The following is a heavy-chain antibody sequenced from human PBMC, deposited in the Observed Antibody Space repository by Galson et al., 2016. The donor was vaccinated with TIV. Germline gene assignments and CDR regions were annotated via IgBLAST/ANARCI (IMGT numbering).Heavy chain of an antibody. Sequence: SVKVSCKASGYSFINHDINWVRQATGQGLEWMGWMNPYSGNTGYAQKFQGRVTMTRNTAISTAYMELNSLTSEDTAVYYCARAGGGNWFDPWGQGTLVTVSS. V-gene: IGHV1-8*02. CDR2: MNPYSGNT. CDR1: GYSFINHD. CDR3: ARAGGGNWFDP. D-gene: IGHD1-14*01. J-gene: IGHJ5*02.